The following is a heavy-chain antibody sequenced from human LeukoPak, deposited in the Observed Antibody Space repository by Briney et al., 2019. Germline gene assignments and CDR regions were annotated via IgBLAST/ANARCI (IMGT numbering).Heavy chain of an antibody. D-gene: IGHD2-8*02. CDR3: AGAGGVYYFEY. CDR2: ISDSGVNQ. J-gene: IGHJ4*02. CDR1: CFTFSDNV. V-gene: IGHV3-30-3*01. Sequence: PGRSLRLSCTASCFTFSDNVMHWVRQTPAKGLEWVAVISDSGVNQYYADSVKGRFTISRDNSKNTLYLQMNSLRPEDTAVYYCAGAGGVYYFEYWGQGTQVTVSS.